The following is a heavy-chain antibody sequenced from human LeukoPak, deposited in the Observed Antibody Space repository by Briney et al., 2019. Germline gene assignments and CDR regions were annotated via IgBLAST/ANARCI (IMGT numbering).Heavy chain of an antibody. D-gene: IGHD2-15*01. CDR1: GGSISSSSYY. CDR3: ARAHCSGGSCYHYFDY. V-gene: IGHV4-39*07. Sequence: PSETLSLTCTVSGGSISSSSYYWGWIRQPPGKGLEWIGSIYHSGSTYYNPSLKSRVTISVDTSKNQFSLKLSSVTAADTAVYYCARAHCSGGSCYHYFDYWGQGTLVTVSS. CDR2: IYHSGST. J-gene: IGHJ4*02.